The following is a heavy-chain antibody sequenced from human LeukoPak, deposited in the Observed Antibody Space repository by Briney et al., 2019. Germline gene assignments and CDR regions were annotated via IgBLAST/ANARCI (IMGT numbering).Heavy chain of an antibody. CDR1: GFDFSIYG. D-gene: IGHD3-22*01. CDR3: ARVGVDHYYDSSGYYVAFDI. V-gene: IGHV3-21*01. CDR2: INSRGNYI. J-gene: IGHJ3*02. Sequence: GGSLRLSCAASGFDFSIYGMNWVRQAPGKGLEWVSSINSRGNYIYYSDSLKGRFTISRDNARSSLYLQMSSLRAEDTAVYYCARVGVDHYYDSSGYYVAFDIWGQGTMVTVSS.